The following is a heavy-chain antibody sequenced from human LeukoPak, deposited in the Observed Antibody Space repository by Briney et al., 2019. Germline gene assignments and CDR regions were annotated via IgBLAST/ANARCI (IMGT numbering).Heavy chain of an antibody. J-gene: IGHJ6*02. CDR3: ARDKRVAVGYNLDV. D-gene: IGHD5-24*01. CDR1: GGSFTSYY. V-gene: IGHV4-59*01. CDR2: IYYTGST. Sequence: PSETLSVTCTVSGGSFTSYYWTWIRQPPGKGLEWIGYIYYTGSTSYGPSLKSRITISADTSKNQFSLKLSSVTAADTAVYYCARDKRVAVGYNLDVWGQGTTVTVTS.